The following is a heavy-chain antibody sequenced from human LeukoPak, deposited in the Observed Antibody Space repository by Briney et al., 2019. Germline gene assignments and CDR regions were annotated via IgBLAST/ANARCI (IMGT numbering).Heavy chain of an antibody. V-gene: IGHV4-59*01. J-gene: IGHJ2*01. CDR3: ARSRTGGGYYYWYFDL. D-gene: IGHD3-22*01. Sequence: SETLSLTCTVSGGSISSYYWSWIRQPPGKGLEWIWYIYYSGSTNYNPSLKSRVTISVDTSKNQFSLKLSSVTAADTAVYYCARSRTGGGYYYWYFDLWGRGTLVTVSS. CDR2: IYYSGST. CDR1: GGSISSYY.